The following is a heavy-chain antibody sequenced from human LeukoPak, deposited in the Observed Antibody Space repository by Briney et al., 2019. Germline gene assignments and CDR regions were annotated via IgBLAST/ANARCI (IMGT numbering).Heavy chain of an antibody. D-gene: IGHD3-10*01. V-gene: IGHV3-30*02. CDR1: GFTFSSYG. CDR3: ARGGGYYGSGRRPLDY. CDR2: IRYDGSNQ. J-gene: IGHJ4*02. Sequence: GGSLRLSRAASGFTFSSYGMHWVRQAPDKGLEWVAFIRYDGSNQYYADSVKGRFTISRDNSKNTLYLQMNSLGTEDMAVYYCARGGGYYGSGRRPLDYWGQGTLVTVSS.